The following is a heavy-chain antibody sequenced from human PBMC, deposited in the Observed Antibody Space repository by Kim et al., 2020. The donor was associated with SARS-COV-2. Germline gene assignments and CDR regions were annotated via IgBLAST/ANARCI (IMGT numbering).Heavy chain of an antibody. V-gene: IGHV3-13*04. Sequence: GGSLRLSCTASGFTFSTYDMHWVRQTTGKGLEWVSAIGSAGETYYAGSVKGRFTISRENAENSLYRQMNSLRAGDTAVYYCTRDLKTLGFDPWGQGTLV. CDR2: IGSAGET. J-gene: IGHJ5*02. CDR3: TRDLKTLGFDP. CDR1: GFTFSTYD.